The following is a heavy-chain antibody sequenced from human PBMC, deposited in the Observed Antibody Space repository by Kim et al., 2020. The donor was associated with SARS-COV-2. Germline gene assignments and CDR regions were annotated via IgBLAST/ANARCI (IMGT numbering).Heavy chain of an antibody. D-gene: IGHD6-19*01. Sequence: GGSLRLSCAASGFTFSSYSMNWVRQAPGKGLEWVSSISSSSSYIYYADSVKGRFTISRDNAKNSLYLQMNSLRAEYTAVYYCVRAYSSGWTYFDYWGQGTLVTVSS. J-gene: IGHJ4*02. CDR1: GFTFSSYS. CDR3: VRAYSSGWTYFDY. V-gene: IGHV3-21*01. CDR2: ISSSSSYI.